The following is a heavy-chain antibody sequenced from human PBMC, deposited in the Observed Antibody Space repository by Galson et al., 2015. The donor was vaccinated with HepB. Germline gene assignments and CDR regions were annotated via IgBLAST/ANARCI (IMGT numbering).Heavy chain of an antibody. J-gene: IGHJ6*03. CDR1: GYTFTSYA. V-gene: IGHV7-4-1*02. Sequence: SVKVSCKASGYTFTSYAMNWVRQAPGQGLEWMGWINTNTGNPTYAQGFTGRFVFSLDTSVSTAYLQISSLKAEDTAVYYCARAAVLRYFDWLLSGYYYYYMDVWGKGTTVTVSS. D-gene: IGHD3-9*01. CDR2: INTNTGNP. CDR3: ARAAVLRYFDWLLSGYYYYYMDV.